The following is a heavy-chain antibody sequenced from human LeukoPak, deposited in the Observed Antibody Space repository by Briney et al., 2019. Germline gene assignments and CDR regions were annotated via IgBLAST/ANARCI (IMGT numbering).Heavy chain of an antibody. D-gene: IGHD5-24*01. CDR1: GGTFSSYA. J-gene: IGHJ4*02. CDR2: IIPIFGTA. Sequence: ASVKVSCKASGGTFSSYAISWVRQAPGQGLEWMGGIIPIFGTANYAQKFQGRVTITTDESTSTAYMELSSLRSEDTAVYYCARALERWLQLSRTYYFDYWGQGTLVTVSS. CDR3: ARALERWLQLSRTYYFDY. V-gene: IGHV1-69*05.